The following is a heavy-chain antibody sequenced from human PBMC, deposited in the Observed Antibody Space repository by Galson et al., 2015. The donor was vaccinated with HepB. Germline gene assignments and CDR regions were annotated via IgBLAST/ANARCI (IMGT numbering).Heavy chain of an antibody. J-gene: IGHJ1*01. Sequence: SVKVSCKVFGGTFRSYAISWVRQAPGQGLEWMGGIIPIFDTANYAQKFQGRVTITADKSTSTAYLELSSLTSEDTSVYYCARGPNTVTNRKAEYYQHWGQGTLVTVSS. CDR3: ARGPNTVTNRKAEYYQH. CDR2: IIPIFDTA. D-gene: IGHD4-17*01. V-gene: IGHV1-69*06. CDR1: GGTFRSYA.